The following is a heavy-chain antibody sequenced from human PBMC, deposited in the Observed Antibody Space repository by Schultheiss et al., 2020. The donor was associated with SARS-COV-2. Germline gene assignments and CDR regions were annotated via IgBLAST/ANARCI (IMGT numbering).Heavy chain of an antibody. CDR2: ISYDGSNK. D-gene: IGHD2-15*01. CDR1: GFTFSSYG. J-gene: IGHJ6*02. Sequence: GGSLRLSCAASGFTFSSYGMHWVRQAPGKGLEWVAVISYDGSNKYYADSVKGRFTISRDNSKNTLYLQMNSLRAEDTAVYYCAKDGPPARYCSGGSCYYYYYGMDVWGQGTTVTVSS. CDR3: AKDGPPARYCSGGSCYYYYYGMDV. V-gene: IGHV3-30*18.